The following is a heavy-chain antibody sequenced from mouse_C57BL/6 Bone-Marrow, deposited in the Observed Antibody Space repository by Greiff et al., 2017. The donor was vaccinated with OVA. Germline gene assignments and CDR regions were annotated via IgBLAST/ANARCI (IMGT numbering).Heavy chain of an antibody. CDR2: ISYDGSN. CDR3: AREGYYGSY. D-gene: IGHD1-1*01. J-gene: IGHJ3*01. V-gene: IGHV3-6*01. CDR1: GYSITSGYY. Sequence: ESGPGLVKPSQSLSLTCSVTGYSITSGYYWNWIRQFPGNKLEWMGYISYDGSNNYNPSLKNRISITRDTSKNQFFLKLNSVTTEDTATYYCAREGYYGSYWGQGTLVTVSA.